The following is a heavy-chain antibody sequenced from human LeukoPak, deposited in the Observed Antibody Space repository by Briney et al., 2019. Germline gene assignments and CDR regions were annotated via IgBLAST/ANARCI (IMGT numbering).Heavy chain of an antibody. V-gene: IGHV3-30*18. CDR2: ISYDGSNK. J-gene: IGHJ4*02. CDR3: AKDRSSGFDY. Sequence: GRSLRLSCAASGFTFSSYGMHWVRQAPGKGLEWVAVISYDGSNKYYADSVKGRFTISRDNSKNTLYLQMNSLRAEDTAVYYCAKDRSSGFDYWGQGTLVTVSS. D-gene: IGHD3-22*01. CDR1: GFTFSSYG.